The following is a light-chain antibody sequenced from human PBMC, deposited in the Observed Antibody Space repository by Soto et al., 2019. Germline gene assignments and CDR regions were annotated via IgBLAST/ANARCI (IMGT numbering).Light chain of an antibody. V-gene: IGKV3-20*01. Sequence: EIVLTQSPGTLSLSPGEIATLSCRASQRLSISYIAWYQQKPGQAPRLLIFGASSRATGIPDKFSGSGSGTDFTLTISRLEPDDFAVYYCQHYGSSSWTFGQGTKVDIK. CDR2: GAS. CDR1: QRLSISY. J-gene: IGKJ1*01. CDR3: QHYGSSSWT.